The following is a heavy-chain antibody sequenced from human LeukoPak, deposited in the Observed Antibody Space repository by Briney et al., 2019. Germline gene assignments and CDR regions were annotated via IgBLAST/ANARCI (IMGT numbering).Heavy chain of an antibody. CDR1: GYTFTSYG. CDR2: ISGYNGYT. V-gene: IGHV1-18*01. J-gene: IGHJ4*02. Sequence: ASVKVSCKASGYTFTSYGIYWVRQAPGQGLEWMGWISGYNGYTNYAQKLQGRVTMTTDTSTSTAYMELRSLRSDDTAVYYCARRTYYYDSSGRNFDYWGQGTLVTVSS. D-gene: IGHD3-22*01. CDR3: ARRTYYYDSSGRNFDY.